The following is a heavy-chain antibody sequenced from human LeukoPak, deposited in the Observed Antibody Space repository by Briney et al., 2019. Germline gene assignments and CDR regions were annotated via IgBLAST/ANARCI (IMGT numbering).Heavy chain of an antibody. J-gene: IGHJ6*03. CDR3: ARDSPYYYGSGSATYYMDV. CDR2: IYYSGST. Sequence: SETLSLTCAVSGGSISSGGYSWSWIRQPPGKGLEWIGYIYYSGSTYYNPSLKSRVTISVDTSKNQFSLKLSSVTAADTAVYYCARDSPYYYGSGSATYYMDVWGKGTTVTISS. D-gene: IGHD3-10*01. CDR1: GGSISSGGYS. V-gene: IGHV4-30-4*07.